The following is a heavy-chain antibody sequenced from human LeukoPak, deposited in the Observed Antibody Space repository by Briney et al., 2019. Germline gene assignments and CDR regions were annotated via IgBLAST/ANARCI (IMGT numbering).Heavy chain of an antibody. V-gene: IGHV1-18*01. CDR3: ARSSWFGGRSEWRWFDP. CDR1: GYTFTSYS. CDR2: ISAYNGNT. Sequence: ASVKVSCKASGYTFTSYSISWVRQAPGQGLEWMGWISAYNGNTIYAQNLQGRVTMTTDTSTSTAYMELRSLRSDDTALYYCARSSWFGGRSEWRWFDPWGQGTLVTVSS. J-gene: IGHJ5*02. D-gene: IGHD3-10*01.